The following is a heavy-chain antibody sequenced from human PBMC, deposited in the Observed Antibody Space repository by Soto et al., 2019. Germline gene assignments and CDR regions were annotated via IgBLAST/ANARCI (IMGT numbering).Heavy chain of an antibody. V-gene: IGHV3-48*02. CDR3: ASRGYYDSSGYKYFHH. D-gene: IGHD3-22*01. J-gene: IGHJ1*01. CDR2: ISSSSSTI. Sequence: EVQLVESGGGLVQPGGSLRLSSAACGFAFSSYSMNWIRQAPGKGLEWVSYISSSSSTIYYADSVKGRFTISRDNAKNSLYLQMNSLRDEDTAVYYCASRGYYDSSGYKYFHHWGQGTLVTVSS. CDR1: GFAFSSYS.